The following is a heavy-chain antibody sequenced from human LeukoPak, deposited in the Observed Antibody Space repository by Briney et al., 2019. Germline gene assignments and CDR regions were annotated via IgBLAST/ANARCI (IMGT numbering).Heavy chain of an antibody. D-gene: IGHD2-15*01. CDR1: GVSIYSSTYY. CDR2: IYYNEDA. CDR3: ARQLAAGNDGFDV. J-gene: IGHJ3*01. V-gene: IGHV4-39*01. Sequence: SETLSLTCTVSGVSIYSSTYYWAWIRPPPGKGLEFIGSIYYNEDAFQNPSLKSRLTISVDTSANQFSLRLSSVTAADTAVYYCARQLAAGNDGFDVWGQGTMVTVFS.